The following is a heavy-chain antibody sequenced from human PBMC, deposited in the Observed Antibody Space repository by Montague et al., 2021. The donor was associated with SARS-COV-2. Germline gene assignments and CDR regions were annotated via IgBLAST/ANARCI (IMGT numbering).Heavy chain of an antibody. D-gene: IGHD2-2*01. V-gene: IGHV4-31*03. Sequence: TLSLTCTVSGGSISSGGYYWIWIRQHPGKGLEWIGYIYYSGSTYYNPSLKSRLTISADTSQNLFSLKLSSVTAADTAMYYCARARVVVTTTRNWFDPWGQGTLVTVSS. CDR3: ARARVVVTTTRNWFDP. CDR1: GGSISSGGYY. J-gene: IGHJ5*02. CDR2: IYYSGST.